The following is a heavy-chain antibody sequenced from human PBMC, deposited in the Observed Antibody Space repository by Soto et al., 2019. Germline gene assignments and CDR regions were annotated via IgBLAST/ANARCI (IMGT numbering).Heavy chain of an antibody. CDR2: ISYDGSNK. J-gene: IGHJ4*02. D-gene: IGHD1-26*01. CDR1: GFTFSRHG. CDR3: AKDRSGSYVSPYFFDY. Sequence: GGSLRLSCAASGFTFSRHGMHWVRQAPGKGLEWVAVISYDGSNKYYADSVKGRFTISRDNSKNTLYLQMNSLRAEDTAVYYCAKDRSGSYVSPYFFDYWGQGTLVTVSS. V-gene: IGHV3-30*18.